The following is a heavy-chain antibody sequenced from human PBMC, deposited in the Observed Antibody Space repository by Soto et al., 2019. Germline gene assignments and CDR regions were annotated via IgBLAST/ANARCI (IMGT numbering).Heavy chain of an antibody. J-gene: IGHJ4*02. Sequence: TSETLSLTCTVSGGSVSSGNYYWSWIRQPSGEGLEWIGYFYYTGSINYNPSLKSRVTISIDASKNQFSLRLSSVTAADTAVYYCARSMFYSDGSNYSPFDYWGQGTLVTVS. CDR2: FYYTGSI. CDR3: ARSMFYSDGSNYSPFDY. D-gene: IGHD3-22*01. CDR1: GGSVSSGNYY. V-gene: IGHV4-61*01.